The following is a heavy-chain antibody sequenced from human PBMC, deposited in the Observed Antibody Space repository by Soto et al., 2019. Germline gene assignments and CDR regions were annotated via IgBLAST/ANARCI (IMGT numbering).Heavy chain of an antibody. CDR1: GFTLSNFL. V-gene: IGHV3-74*01. Sequence: GGSLRLSCAASGFTLSNFLMHWVRQFPGKGLVWVSRINDDGSRTKYADSVEGRLTISRDTAKNTLYLQMDSLRVEDTAVYYCVRDHHDYDFWSGNPRGYFDLWGRGTLVTVSS. CDR3: VRDHHDYDFWSGNPRGYFDL. CDR2: INDDGSRT. D-gene: IGHD3-3*01. J-gene: IGHJ2*01.